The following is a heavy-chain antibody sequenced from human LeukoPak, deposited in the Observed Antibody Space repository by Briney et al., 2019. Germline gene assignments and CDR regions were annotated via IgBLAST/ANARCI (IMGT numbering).Heavy chain of an antibody. Sequence: LSGGSLRLSCAASGFTFSSYAMSWVRQAPGKGLEYVSAISSNGGSTYYADSVKGRFTISRDNSKNTLYLQMSSLRAEDTAVYYCVKLTAYYYGSGSYGDYWGQGTLVTVSS. D-gene: IGHD3-10*01. CDR3: VKLTAYYYGSGSYGDY. J-gene: IGHJ4*02. CDR2: ISSNGGST. CDR1: GFTFSSYA. V-gene: IGHV3-64D*09.